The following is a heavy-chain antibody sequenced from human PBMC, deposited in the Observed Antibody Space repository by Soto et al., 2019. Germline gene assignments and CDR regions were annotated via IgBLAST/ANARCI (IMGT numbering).Heavy chain of an antibody. CDR2: VKSKSNGETT. J-gene: IGHJ4*02. D-gene: IGHD1-1*01. CDR1: GFTFSNAW. V-gene: IGHV3-15*07. CDR3: TSRIRTTNDY. Sequence: EVQLVESGGGLVKPGGSLRLSCAASGFTFSNAWMNWVRQAPGKGLEWVGRVKSKSNGETTDYAVPAKGRFTISRDDSINTVYLQMNSLQTEDTAVYYCTSRIRTTNDYWGQGTLDTVSS.